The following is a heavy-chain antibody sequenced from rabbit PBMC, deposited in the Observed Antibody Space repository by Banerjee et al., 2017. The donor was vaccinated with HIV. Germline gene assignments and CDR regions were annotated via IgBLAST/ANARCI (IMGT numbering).Heavy chain of an antibody. Sequence: QSLEESGGDLVKPGASLTLTCKASGFSFSSGYYMCWVRQAPGKGLEWIACIYTGSGGTWYASWAKGRFTISKTSSTTVTLQMTSLTAADTATYFCARDLTRLNLWGPGPSSPS. CDR2: IYTGSGGT. J-gene: IGHJ3*01. CDR3: ARDLTRLNL. CDR1: GFSFSSGYY. V-gene: IGHV1S40*01.